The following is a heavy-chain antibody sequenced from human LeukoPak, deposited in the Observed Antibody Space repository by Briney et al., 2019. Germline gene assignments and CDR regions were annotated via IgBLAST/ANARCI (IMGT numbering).Heavy chain of an antibody. D-gene: IGHD3-3*01. V-gene: IGHV4-59*01. CDR1: GGSISSYY. CDR2: IYYSGST. CDR3: ARHMGLWSANYMDV. Sequence: SETLSLTCTVSGGSISSYYWSWIRQPPGKGLEWIGYIYYSGSTNYNPSLKSRVTISVDTSKNQFSLKLSSVTAADTAVYYCARHMGLWSANYMDVWGKGTTVTVSS. J-gene: IGHJ6*03.